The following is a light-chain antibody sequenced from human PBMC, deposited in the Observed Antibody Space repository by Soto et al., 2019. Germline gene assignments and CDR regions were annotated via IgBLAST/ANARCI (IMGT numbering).Light chain of an antibody. J-gene: IGLJ1*01. CDR2: EVT. V-gene: IGLV2-14*01. CDR3: TYYSSPSPHV. Sequence: QSALTQPAPVSGSPGQSITVSCPRTSSDVGTYNYVSWYQHHPGKAPKLMIYEVTNRPSGVSNRFSGSKSGNTASLTISGLQAEYEDDYSSTYYSSPSPHVFGPGPNVT. CDR1: SSDVGTYNY.